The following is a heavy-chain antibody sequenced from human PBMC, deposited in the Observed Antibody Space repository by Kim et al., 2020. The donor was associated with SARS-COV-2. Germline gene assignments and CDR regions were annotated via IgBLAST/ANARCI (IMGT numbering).Heavy chain of an antibody. CDR1: GYTFTSYD. CDR2: MNPNSGNT. J-gene: IGHJ5*02. Sequence: ASVKVSCKASGYTFTSYDINWVRQATGQGLEWMGWMNPNSGNTGYAQKFQGRVTMTRNTSISTAYMELSSLRSEDTAVYYCARGDCSSTSCYMVLWFDPWGQGTLVTVSS. CDR3: ARGDCSSTSCYMVLWFDP. D-gene: IGHD2-2*02. V-gene: IGHV1-8*01.